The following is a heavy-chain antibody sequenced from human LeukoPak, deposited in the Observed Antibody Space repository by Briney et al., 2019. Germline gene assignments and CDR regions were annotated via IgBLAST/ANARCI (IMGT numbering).Heavy chain of an antibody. V-gene: IGHV3-21*01. J-gene: IGHJ4*02. D-gene: IGHD2-2*01. Sequence: PGGSLRLSCAASGFTFSSYSMNWVRQAPGKGLEWVSSISSSSSYIYYADSVKGRFTISGDNAKNSLYLQMNSLRAEYTAVYYCARHSGYCSSTSCSLPFDYWGQGTLVTVSS. CDR2: ISSSSSYI. CDR3: ARHSGYCSSTSCSLPFDY. CDR1: GFTFSSYS.